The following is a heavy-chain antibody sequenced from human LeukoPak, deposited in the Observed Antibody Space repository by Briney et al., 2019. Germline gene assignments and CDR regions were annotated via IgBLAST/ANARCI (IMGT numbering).Heavy chain of an antibody. V-gene: IGHV3-53*01. CDR1: GFTVSSNY. J-gene: IGHJ3*02. D-gene: IGHD3-22*01. CDR3: AKILLGDYYDSSGVTAFDI. CDR2: IYSGGST. Sequence: PGGSLRLSCAASGFTVSSNYMSWVRQAPGKGLEWVSVIYSGGSTYYADSVKGRFTISRDNSKNTLYLQMNSLRAEDTAVYYCAKILLGDYYDSSGVTAFDIWGQGTMVTVSS.